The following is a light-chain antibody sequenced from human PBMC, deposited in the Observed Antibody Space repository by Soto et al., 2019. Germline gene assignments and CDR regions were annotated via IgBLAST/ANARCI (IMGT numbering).Light chain of an antibody. CDR1: QSISSW. CDR3: QQYNSYSNT. V-gene: IGKV1-5*03. Sequence: DIQMTQSPSTLSASVGDRVTITCRASQSISSWLAWYQQKPGKAPKLLIYKASSLKSGVPSRFSGSRSGTEFSLTTCSMQPDNFATYYCQQYNSYSNTFGQGTKLEIK. CDR2: KAS. J-gene: IGKJ2*01.